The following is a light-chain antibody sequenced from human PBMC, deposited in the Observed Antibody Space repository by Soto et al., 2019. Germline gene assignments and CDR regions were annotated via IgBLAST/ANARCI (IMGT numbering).Light chain of an antibody. J-gene: IGKJ1*01. CDR1: QSVSSY. CDR2: DAS. Sequence: EIVLTQSPATLSLSPGERATLSCRASQSVSSYLAWYQQKPGQAPKLLIYDASNRATGIPPRFSGSGSGTNFTLIISSLEPEDFAVYSCQQRSRTFGQGTKLEIK. CDR3: QQRSRT. V-gene: IGKV3-11*01.